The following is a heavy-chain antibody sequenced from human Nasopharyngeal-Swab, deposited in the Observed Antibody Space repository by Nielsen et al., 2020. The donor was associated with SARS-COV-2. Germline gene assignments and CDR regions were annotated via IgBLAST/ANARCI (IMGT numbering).Heavy chain of an antibody. J-gene: IGHJ3*02. CDR2: ISYDGSNK. D-gene: IGHD3-22*01. CDR3: AKGSYYYDSYGAFDI. Sequence: GGSLRLSCAASGFTFSSYGMHWVRQAPGKGLEWVAVISYDGSNKYYADSVKGRFTISRDNSKNTLYLQMNSLRAEDTAVYYCAKGSYYYDSYGAFDIWGQGTMVTVSS. V-gene: IGHV3-30*18. CDR1: GFTFSSYG.